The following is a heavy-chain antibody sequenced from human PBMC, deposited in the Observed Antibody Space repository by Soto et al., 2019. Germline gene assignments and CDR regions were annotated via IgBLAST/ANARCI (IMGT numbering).Heavy chain of an antibody. Sequence: RGESLKISCKGSGYSFAGYWITWVRQKPGKGLEWMGRIDPSDSQTYYSPSFRGHVTISVTKSITTVFLQWSSLRASDTAMYYCARQIYDSDNGTNFQYYFDSWGQGNPVTVSS. V-gene: IGHV5-10-1*01. CDR3: ARQIYDSDNGTNFQYYFDS. CDR2: IDPSDSQT. D-gene: IGHD2-8*01. J-gene: IGHJ4*02. CDR1: GYSFAGYW.